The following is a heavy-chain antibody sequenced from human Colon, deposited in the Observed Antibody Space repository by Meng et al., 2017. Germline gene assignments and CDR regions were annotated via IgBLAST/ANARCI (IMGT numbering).Heavy chain of an antibody. J-gene: IGHJ4*02. V-gene: IGHV4-61*01. D-gene: IGHD7-27*01. CDR1: GASVSDTNYA. CDR2: GST. CDR3: ARDNWGSLDY. Sequence: VQVREAGPGLVRPSETLSLTCTVSGASVSDTNYAWSWIRQPPGKGLEWIGYGSTNHNPSLKSRVTISVDTSKNQFSLTLNSVTAADTAVHYCARDNWGSLDYWGQGTLVTVSS.